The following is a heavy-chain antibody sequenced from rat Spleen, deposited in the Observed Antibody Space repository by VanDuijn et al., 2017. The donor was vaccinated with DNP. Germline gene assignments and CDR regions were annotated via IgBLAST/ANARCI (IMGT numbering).Heavy chain of an antibody. CDR3: ARPYGYDYYFDY. V-gene: IGHV5-7*01. CDR2: IGYDGRTT. Sequence: EVQLVESGGGLVQPGRSMKLSCAASGFTFSNYDMAWVRQAPKKGLEWVATIGYDGRTTYYRDSVKGRFTISRDNAKNTQYLQMDSLRSEDTATYYCARPYGYDYYFDYWGQGVMVTVSS. D-gene: IGHD1-7*01. CDR1: GFTFSNYD. J-gene: IGHJ2*01.